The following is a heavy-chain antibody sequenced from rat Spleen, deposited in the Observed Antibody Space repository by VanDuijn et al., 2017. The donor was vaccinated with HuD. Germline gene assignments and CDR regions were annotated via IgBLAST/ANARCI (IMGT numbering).Heavy chain of an antibody. J-gene: IGHJ1*01. D-gene: IGHD5-1*01. CDR2: INTGGVNT. Sequence: EVQLVESGGGLVQPGRSLKVSCAASGFTFSNYYMAWVRQAPTKGLEWVASINTGGVNTYYRGSVKGRFTISRDNAKSTLYLQMDSLRSEDTATYYCVRLLGAPDWYFDFWGPGTMVTVSS. CDR3: VRLLGAPDWYFDF. CDR1: GFTFSNYY. V-gene: IGHV5-25*01.